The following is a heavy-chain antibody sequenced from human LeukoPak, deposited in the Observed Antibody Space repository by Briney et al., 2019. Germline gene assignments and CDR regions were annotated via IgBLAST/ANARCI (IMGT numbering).Heavy chain of an antibody. Sequence: PGGSLRDSCAAPVFTVSSNYMSSVRQAPGKGLEWVSVIYSGGSTYYTDSVKDRFTISRDNSKITLYLQMNSLRAEDTAVYYCARDSTYGSGSTYYYYYMDVWGKGTTVTVSS. J-gene: IGHJ6*03. V-gene: IGHV3-53*01. CDR1: VFTVSSNY. CDR3: ARDSTYGSGSTYYYYYMDV. CDR2: IYSGGST. D-gene: IGHD6-19*01.